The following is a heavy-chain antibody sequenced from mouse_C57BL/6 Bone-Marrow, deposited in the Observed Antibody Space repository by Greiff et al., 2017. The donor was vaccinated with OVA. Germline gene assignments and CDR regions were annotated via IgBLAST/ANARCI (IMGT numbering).Heavy chain of an antibody. V-gene: IGHV5-16*01. CDR3: ARDRYGWGYFDY. CDR2: INYDGSST. Sequence: EVMLVESEGGLVQPGSSMKLSCTASGFTFSDYYMAWVRQVPEKGLEWVANINYDGSSTYYLDSLKSRFIISRDNAKNILYLQMSSLKSEDTATYYCARDRYGWGYFDYWGQGKTLTVSS. D-gene: IGHD1-1*02. CDR1: GFTFSDYY. J-gene: IGHJ2*01.